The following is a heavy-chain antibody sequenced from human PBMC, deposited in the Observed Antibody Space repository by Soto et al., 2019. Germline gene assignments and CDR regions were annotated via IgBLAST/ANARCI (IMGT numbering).Heavy chain of an antibody. D-gene: IGHD4-17*01. CDR1: GFTFSSYS. V-gene: IGHV3-21*01. CDR2: ISSSSSYI. CDR3: ARELRKYYYYGMDV. Sequence: GGSLRLSCAASGFTFSSYSMNWVRQAPGKGLEWVSSISSSSSYIYYADSVKGRFTISRDNAKNSLYLRMNSLRAEDTAVYYCARELRKYYYYGMDVWGQGTTVTVSS. J-gene: IGHJ6*02.